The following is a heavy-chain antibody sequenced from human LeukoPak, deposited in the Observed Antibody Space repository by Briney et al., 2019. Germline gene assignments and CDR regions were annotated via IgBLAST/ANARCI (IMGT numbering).Heavy chain of an antibody. Sequence: GASVKVSCKVSGYTLTELSMHWVRQAPGKGLEWMGGFDPEDGETIYAQKFQGRVTMTEDTSTDTAYMELSSLRSEDTAVYYCATDSSSSDRAYYYGMDVWGQGTTVTVSS. J-gene: IGHJ6*02. CDR2: FDPEDGET. CDR3: ATDSSSSDRAYYYGMDV. V-gene: IGHV1-24*01. CDR1: GYTLTELS. D-gene: IGHD6-6*01.